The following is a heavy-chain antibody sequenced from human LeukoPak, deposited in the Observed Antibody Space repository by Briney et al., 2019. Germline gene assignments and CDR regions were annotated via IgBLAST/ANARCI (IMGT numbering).Heavy chain of an antibody. CDR3: TVSTAPGLDY. V-gene: IGHV3-15*04. CDR2: IESKTHGGTT. J-gene: IGHJ4*02. CDR1: GFTFSSAW. Sequence: GGSLRLSCAASGFTFSSAWMSWVRQAPGKGLEWVGRIESKTHGGTTDYAAPVKGRFTISRDDSENTLYLQMNSLKTDDTGVYYCTVSTAPGLDYWGQGTLVTVSS.